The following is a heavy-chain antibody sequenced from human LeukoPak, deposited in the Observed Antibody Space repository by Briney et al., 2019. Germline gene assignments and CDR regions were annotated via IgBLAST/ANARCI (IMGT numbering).Heavy chain of an antibody. Sequence: PSGTLSLTGAVSDYSISSGYYWGWVRQSPGKGLEWIGSIHYNGNSYYNPSLKSRVTISVDTSKNQFSLKLSSVTAADTAAYYCARLGSSGWYHTDYWGQGTLVTVSS. V-gene: IGHV4-38-2*01. D-gene: IGHD6-19*01. CDR1: DYSISSGYY. J-gene: IGHJ4*02. CDR3: ARLGSSGWYHTDY. CDR2: IHYNGNS.